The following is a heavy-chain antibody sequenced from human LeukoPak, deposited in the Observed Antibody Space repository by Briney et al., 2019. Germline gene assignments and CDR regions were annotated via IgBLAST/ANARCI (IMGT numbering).Heavy chain of an antibody. J-gene: IGHJ4*02. V-gene: IGHV4-59*08. Sequence: SETLSLTCTGSGGSLRSYYWSWIRQPPGKGLEWVGYIFYSGTTDSNPSLKSRVTISVDTSKNQFSLKLSSVTAADTAVYYCARTYCSGGSCHFDYWGQGTLVTVSS. CDR3: ARTYCSGGSCHFDY. CDR2: IFYSGTT. CDR1: GGSLRSYY. D-gene: IGHD2-15*01.